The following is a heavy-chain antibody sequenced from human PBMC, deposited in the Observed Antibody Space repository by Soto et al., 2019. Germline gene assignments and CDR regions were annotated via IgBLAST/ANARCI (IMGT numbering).Heavy chain of an antibody. CDR1: GDSVSSNSAA. CDR3: AREPIAARNYYYYGMDV. Sequence: PSQTLSLTCAISGDSVSSNSAAWNWIRQSPSRGLEWLGRTYYRSKWYNDYAVSVKSRITINPDTSKNQFSLQLNSVTPEDTAVYYCAREPIAARNYYYYGMDVWGQGTTVTVS. CDR2: TYYRSKWYN. J-gene: IGHJ6*02. D-gene: IGHD6-6*01. V-gene: IGHV6-1*01.